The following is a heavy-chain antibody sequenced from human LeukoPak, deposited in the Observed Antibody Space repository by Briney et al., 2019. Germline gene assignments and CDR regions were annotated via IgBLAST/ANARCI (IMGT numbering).Heavy chain of an antibody. Sequence: GGSLRLSCAASGFTFRSYAMSWVRQAPGKGLEWVSDNSGSGGSTYHADSVKGRFTISRDNSKNMLYLQMNSLRAEDTAVYYCAKVHDFWSGYVDYWGQGTLVTVSS. CDR1: GFTFRSYA. J-gene: IGHJ4*02. D-gene: IGHD3-3*01. CDR3: AKVHDFWSGYVDY. V-gene: IGHV3-23*01. CDR2: NSGSGGST.